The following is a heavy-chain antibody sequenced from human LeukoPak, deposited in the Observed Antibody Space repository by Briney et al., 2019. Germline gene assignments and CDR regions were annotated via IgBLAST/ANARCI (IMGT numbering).Heavy chain of an antibody. J-gene: IGHJ4*02. CDR3: AREMGYGSGDY. V-gene: IGHV3-48*04. D-gene: IGHD3-10*01. Sequence: PGGSLRLSCAASGFTFSSYSMNWVRQAPGKGLEWVSYISSSSSTIYYADSVKGRFTISRDNAKNSLYLQMNSLGAEDTAVYYCAREMGYGSGDYWGQGTLVTVSS. CDR2: ISSSSSTI. CDR1: GFTFSSYS.